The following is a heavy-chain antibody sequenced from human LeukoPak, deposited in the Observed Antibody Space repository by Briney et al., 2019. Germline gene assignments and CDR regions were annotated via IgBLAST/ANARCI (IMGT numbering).Heavy chain of an antibody. CDR3: VSFYETY. J-gene: IGHJ4*02. CDR1: GNYW. CDR2: INSDGSWT. Sequence: GGSLRLSCAAPGNYWMHWVRQAPGKGLVWVSHINSDGSWTGYADSVKGRFTISKDNAKNTVYLQMNNLRAEDTAVYYCVSFYETYWGRGTLVTVSS. D-gene: IGHD2-2*01. V-gene: IGHV3-74*01.